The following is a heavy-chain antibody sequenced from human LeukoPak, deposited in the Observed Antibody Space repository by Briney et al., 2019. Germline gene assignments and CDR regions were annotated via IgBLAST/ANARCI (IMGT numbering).Heavy chain of an antibody. V-gene: IGHV3-30*04. D-gene: IGHD3-10*01. CDR3: ARDITMVRGVIGAYYYYGMDV. J-gene: IGHJ6*04. CDR1: GFTFSSYA. CDR2: ISYDGSNK. Sequence: GRSLRLSCAASGFTFSSYAMHWVRQAPGEGLEWVAVISYDGSNKYYADSVKGRFTISRDNSKNTLYLQMNSLRAEDTAVYYCARDITMVRGVIGAYYYYGMDVWGKGTTVTVSS.